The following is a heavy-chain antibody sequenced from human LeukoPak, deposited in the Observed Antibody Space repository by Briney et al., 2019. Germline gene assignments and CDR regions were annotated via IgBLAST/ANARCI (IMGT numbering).Heavy chain of an antibody. D-gene: IGHD3-10*01. CDR3: ARSVVRGVTNLFDP. Sequence: PSQTLSLTCTVSGGSISSSSYYSGWIRQPPGRGLEWFGSIYYSGSTYYNPSLKRRVTISVDTSKYKFTLTPRSVTAADTAVYYCARSVVRGVTNLFDPWGQGTLVTVSS. CDR1: GGSISSSSYY. J-gene: IGHJ5*02. V-gene: IGHV4-39*01. CDR2: IYYSGST.